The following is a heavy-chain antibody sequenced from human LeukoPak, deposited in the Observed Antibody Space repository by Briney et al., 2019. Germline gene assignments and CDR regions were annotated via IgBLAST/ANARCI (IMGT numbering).Heavy chain of an antibody. CDR3: ARRGIWDLQIGNWFDP. CDR1: GASIISSTYY. V-gene: IGHV4-39*01. D-gene: IGHD3-16*01. Sequence: SETLSLTCSVSGASIISSTYYWGWIRQPPGKGLEWIGSIDYSGRTYYNPSLKSRVTMSLDTSKNQFSLKLSSVTAADTAVYYCARRGIWDLQIGNWFDPWGQGILVTVSS. CDR2: IDYSGRT. J-gene: IGHJ5*02.